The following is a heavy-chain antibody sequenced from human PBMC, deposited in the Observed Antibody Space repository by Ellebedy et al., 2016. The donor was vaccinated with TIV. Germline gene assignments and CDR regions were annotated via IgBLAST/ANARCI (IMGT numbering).Heavy chain of an antibody. CDR1: GFTLSNYW. Sequence: GESLKISXAASGFTLSNYWMSWVRHTPGKGLQWVTNIGRDGSEQYYVASVEGRFTVSRDNAKNSLYLQMNSLRAEDTAVYYCARDSWDRTVDYWGQGTLVPVSS. D-gene: IGHD1-26*01. CDR3: ARDSWDRTVDY. J-gene: IGHJ4*02. CDR2: IGRDGSEQ. V-gene: IGHV3-7*01.